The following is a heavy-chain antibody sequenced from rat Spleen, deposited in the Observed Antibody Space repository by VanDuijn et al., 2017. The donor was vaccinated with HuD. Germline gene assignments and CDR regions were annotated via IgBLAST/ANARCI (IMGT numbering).Heavy chain of an antibody. J-gene: IGHJ2*01. CDR3: ASLISTDY. V-gene: IGHV5-25*01. D-gene: IGHD1-2*01. CDR1: GFTFTNYY. CDR2: INTGGGNT. Sequence: EVQLVESGGGLVQPGRSVKLSCAASGFTFTNYYMAWVRQVPTKGLEWVASINTGGGNTYYRDSVKGRFTISRDNAKSTLYLQMDSLRSEDTATYYCASLISTDYWGQGVMVTVSS.